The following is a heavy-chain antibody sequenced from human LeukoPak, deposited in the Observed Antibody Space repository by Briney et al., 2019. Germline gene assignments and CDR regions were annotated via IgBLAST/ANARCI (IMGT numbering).Heavy chain of an antibody. J-gene: IGHJ5*02. CDR1: GYSISSGYY. CDR3: ARNGDYVGWFDP. D-gene: IGHD4-17*01. CDR2: IYHSGST. V-gene: IGHV4-38-2*02. Sequence: PSETLSLTCTVSGYSISSGYYWGWIRQPPGKGLEWIGGIYHSGSTYYNPSLKSRVTISVDTSKNQFSLKLSSVTAADTAVYYCARNGDYVGWFDPWGQGTLVTVSS.